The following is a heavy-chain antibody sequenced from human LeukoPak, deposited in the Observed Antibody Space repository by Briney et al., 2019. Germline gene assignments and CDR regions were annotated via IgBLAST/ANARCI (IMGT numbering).Heavy chain of an antibody. CDR3: ARVSSWSNDAFDI. D-gene: IGHD6-13*01. J-gene: IGHJ3*02. V-gene: IGHV4-59*01. Sequence: SETLSLTCTVSGGSISSYYWSWIRQPPGKGLEWIGYIYYSGSTNYNPSLKSRVTISVDTSKSQFSLKLSSVTAADTAVYYCARVSSWSNDAFDIWGQGTMVTVSS. CDR2: IYYSGST. CDR1: GGSISSYY.